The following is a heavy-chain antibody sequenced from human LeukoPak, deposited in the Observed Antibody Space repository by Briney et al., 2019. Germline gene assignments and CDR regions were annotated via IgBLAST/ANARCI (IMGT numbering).Heavy chain of an antibody. CDR3: ARGDPAYGSGSFDY. CDR1: GFTFDGYT. J-gene: IGHJ4*02. CDR2: IRWDGAST. V-gene: IGHV3-43*01. D-gene: IGHD3-10*01. Sequence: GGSLRLSCAASGFTFDGYTMHWVRPRPGKGLEWVSLIRWDGASTYYAESVKGRFTISRDNAKNSLYLQVNSLRPEDTAIYYYARGDPAYGSGSFDYWGQGTLVTVSS.